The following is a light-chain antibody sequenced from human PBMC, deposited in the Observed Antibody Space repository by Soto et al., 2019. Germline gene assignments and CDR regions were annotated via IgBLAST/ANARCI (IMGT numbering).Light chain of an antibody. J-gene: IGLJ1*01. Sequence: QAVVTQPPSVSGAPGQRVAIPCTGSSSNIGAGYGVHWYQQLPGTAPKLLIYGNNNRPSGVPDRFSGSGSGTSASLAITGLQAEDEADYYCQSYDRSLSSYVFGTGTKLTVL. CDR2: GNN. V-gene: IGLV1-40*01. CDR1: SSNIGAGYG. CDR3: QSYDRSLSSYV.